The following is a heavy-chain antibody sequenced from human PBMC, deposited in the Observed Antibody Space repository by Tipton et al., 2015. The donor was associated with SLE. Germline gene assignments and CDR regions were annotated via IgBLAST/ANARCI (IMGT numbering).Heavy chain of an antibody. CDR3: AKDPVKMAARPNYFDF. V-gene: IGHV3-30*18. Sequence: FLRLSCAASGFTFSTYGMHWVRQAPGKGLEWVAVIWYDGSNKDYADSVRGRFTISRDNSENTLYLQMNSLRAEDTAVYYCAKDPVKMAARPNYFDFWGQGTLVTVSS. D-gene: IGHD6-6*01. CDR2: IWYDGSNK. CDR1: GFTFSTYG. J-gene: IGHJ4*02.